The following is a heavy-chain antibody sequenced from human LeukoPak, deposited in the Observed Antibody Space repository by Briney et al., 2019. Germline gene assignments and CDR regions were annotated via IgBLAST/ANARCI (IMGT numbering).Heavy chain of an antibody. CDR2: IYTSGST. J-gene: IGHJ5*02. Sequence: SETLSLTCTVSGGSISSGSYYWSWIRQPAGKGLEWIGRIYTSGSTNYNPSLKSRVTISVDTSKNQFSLKLSSVTAADTAVYYCARAKGWSGYYRFDPWGQGTLVTVSS. CDR1: GGSISSGSYY. CDR3: ARAKGWSGYYRFDP. V-gene: IGHV4-61*02. D-gene: IGHD3-3*01.